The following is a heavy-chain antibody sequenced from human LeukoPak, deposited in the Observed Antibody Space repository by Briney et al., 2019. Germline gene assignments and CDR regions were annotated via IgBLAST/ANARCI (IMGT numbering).Heavy chain of an antibody. V-gene: IGHV4-59*01. J-gene: IGHJ4*02. CDR3: ARNYPPDY. D-gene: IGHD3-10*01. CDR2: VYYSGST. CDR1: GGSISNYF. Sequence: SETLSLTCTVSGGSISNYFWNWIRQPPGKGLEWLGCVYYSGSTKYNPSLKSRVTILLDTSKNGFSLRLSSVTAADTAVYYCARNYPPDYWGQGTLVTVSS.